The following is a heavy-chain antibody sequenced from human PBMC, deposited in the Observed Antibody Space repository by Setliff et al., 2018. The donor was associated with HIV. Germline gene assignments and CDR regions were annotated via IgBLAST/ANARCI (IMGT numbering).Heavy chain of an antibody. CDR1: GYTFTGYY. V-gene: IGHV1-2*02. J-gene: IGHJ3*01. D-gene: IGHD6-13*01. CDR2: INPNSGDT. CDR3: ARPIRAAAGNDAFHV. Sequence: ASVKVSCKASGYTFTGYYMHWVRQAPGQGLEWMGWINPNSGDTNYAQKFQGRVTITADESTSTAYMELSSLRSEDSAVYFCARPIRAAAGNDAFHVWGQGTMVTVSS.